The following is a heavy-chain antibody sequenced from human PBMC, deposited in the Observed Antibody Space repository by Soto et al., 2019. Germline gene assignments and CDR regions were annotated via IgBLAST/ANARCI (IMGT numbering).Heavy chain of an antibody. CDR3: ARSTVTEDF. CDR2: IYHSGNT. Sequence: QVQLQESGPGLVKPSGTLSLTCAVSGDSISSNNWWSWVRQPPGKGLEWIGEIYHSGNTNYSPSLKNRVTISIDKSKNQFSLKLSSVTAADTAVYYCARSTVTEDFWGQGTLVTVSS. J-gene: IGHJ4*02. D-gene: IGHD4-17*01. CDR1: GDSISSNNW. V-gene: IGHV4-4*02.